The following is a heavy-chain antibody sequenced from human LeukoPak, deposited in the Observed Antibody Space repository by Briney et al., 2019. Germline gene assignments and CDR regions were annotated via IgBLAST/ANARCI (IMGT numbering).Heavy chain of an antibody. CDR1: GGSFSGYY. CDR2: INHSGST. V-gene: IGHV4-34*01. J-gene: IGHJ4*02. Sequence: PSETLSLTCAVYGGSFSGYYWSWIRQPPGKGLEWIGEINHSGSTNYNPSLKSRVTISVDTSKNQFSLKLSSVTAADTAVYYCARSTDLHSSSWPYWGQGTRVTVSS. CDR3: ARSTDLHSSSWPY. D-gene: IGHD6-13*01.